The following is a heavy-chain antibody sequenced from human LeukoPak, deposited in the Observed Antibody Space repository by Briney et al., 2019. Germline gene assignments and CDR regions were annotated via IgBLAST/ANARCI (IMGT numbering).Heavy chain of an antibody. J-gene: IGHJ6*02. CDR1: GRSITSGGYY. D-gene: IGHD4-17*01. V-gene: IGHV4-31*03. CDR3: ADSYGDRNYYYGMDV. Sequence: SQTLSLTCSVSGRSITSGGYYWSWIRQHPGKGLEWIGYIDSSGSTYYNPSLNSRVTISRDTSKNQFSLQLSSVTAADTAVYYCADSYGDRNYYYGMDVWGRGTTVTVSS. CDR2: IDSSGST.